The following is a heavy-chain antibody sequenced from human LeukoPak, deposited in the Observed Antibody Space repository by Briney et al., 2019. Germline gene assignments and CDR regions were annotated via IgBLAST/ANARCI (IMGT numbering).Heavy chain of an antibody. CDR1: GGSVSSTTYY. CDR3: ARSVVYGSGKYYFDY. J-gene: IGHJ4*02. V-gene: IGHV4-39*01. Sequence: PSETLSLTCTVSGGSVSSTTYYWSWIRQPPGKGLEWIASINYSGSTYYNPSLKSRVTISVDTSENQFSLKLSSVTAADTAVYYCARSVVYGSGKYYFDYWGQGTLVTVSS. CDR2: INYSGST. D-gene: IGHD3-10*01.